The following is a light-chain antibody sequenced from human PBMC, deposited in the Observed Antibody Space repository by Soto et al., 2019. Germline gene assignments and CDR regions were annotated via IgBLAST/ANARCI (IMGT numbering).Light chain of an antibody. V-gene: IGKV3-20*01. CDR1: QSVDSNY. CDR2: AAS. Sequence: EIVLTQSPGTLSLSPGERATLSCRASQSVDSNYLAWYQQKPGQAPRLLIYAASSRATGIPDRFSGSGSGTEFTLTISRLEAEDFAVYYCQLYGGSFITFGQGTRLEIK. CDR3: QLYGGSFIT. J-gene: IGKJ5*01.